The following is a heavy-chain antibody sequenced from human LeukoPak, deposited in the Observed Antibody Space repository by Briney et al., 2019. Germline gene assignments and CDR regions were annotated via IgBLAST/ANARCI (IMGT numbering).Heavy chain of an antibody. D-gene: IGHD6-19*01. CDR2: IKQDGSDK. CDR3: AKDRGSGWYFHY. CDR1: GFTFSSHW. J-gene: IGHJ4*02. Sequence: GGSLRLSCAASGFTFSSHWMTWVRQAPGKGLEWVANIKQDGSDKYYVDSVKGRFTISRDNSKNTLYLQMNSLRPEDTAVYYCAKDRGSGWYFHYWGQGTLVTVSS. V-gene: IGHV3-7*01.